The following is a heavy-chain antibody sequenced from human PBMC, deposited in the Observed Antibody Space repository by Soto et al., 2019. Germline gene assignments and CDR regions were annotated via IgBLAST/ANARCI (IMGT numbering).Heavy chain of an antibody. J-gene: IGHJ6*02. CDR1: GYTFTSYG. V-gene: IGHV1-18*01. Sequence: ASVKVSCKASGYTFTSYGISWVRQAPGQGLEWMGWISAYNGNTSYAQKLQGRVTMTTDTSTSTAYMELRSLRSDDTAVYYCARERRYSSSWYLSCYYYGMDVWGQGTTVTVSS. D-gene: IGHD6-13*01. CDR3: ARERRYSSSWYLSCYYYGMDV. CDR2: ISAYNGNT.